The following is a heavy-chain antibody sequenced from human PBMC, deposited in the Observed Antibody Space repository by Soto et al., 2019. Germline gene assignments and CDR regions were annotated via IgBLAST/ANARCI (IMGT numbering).Heavy chain of an antibody. CDR2: MHHSGST. CDR3: ARGGVDYYDSSGYYFSPYYFDY. V-gene: IGHV4-59*11. D-gene: IGHD3-22*01. J-gene: IGHJ4*02. Sequence: PSETLSLTCTVSGVSITSHYWSWIRQSPGKGLEWIAYMHHSGSTYYNPSLKSRVTISVDRSKNQFSLKLSSVTAADTAVYYCARGGVDYYDSSGYYFSPYYFDYWGQGTLVTVSS. CDR1: GVSITSHY.